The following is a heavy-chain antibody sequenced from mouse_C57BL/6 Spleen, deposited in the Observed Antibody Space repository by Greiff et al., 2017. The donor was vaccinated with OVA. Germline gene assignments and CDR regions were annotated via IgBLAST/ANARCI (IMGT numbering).Heavy chain of an antibody. J-gene: IGHJ1*03. Sequence: EVKLMESGPGLVKPSQSLSLTCSVTGYSITSGYYWNWIRQFPGNTLEWMGYISYDGSNNYNPSLKNRISITRDTSKNQFFLKLNSVTTEDTATYYCASWAYDYDGWYFDVWGTGTTVTVSS. V-gene: IGHV3-6*01. CDR3: ASWAYDYDGWYFDV. CDR1: GYSITSGYY. D-gene: IGHD2-4*01. CDR2: ISYDGSN.